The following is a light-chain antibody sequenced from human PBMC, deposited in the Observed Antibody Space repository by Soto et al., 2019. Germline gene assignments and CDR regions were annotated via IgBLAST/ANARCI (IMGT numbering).Light chain of an antibody. Sequence: DIVMTQSPDSLAVSLGERATINCKSSQSVLYSSNNKNYLAWYQQKPGQAPRLLIYGASTRATGIPDRFSGSGSGTEFTLTISSLQSEDFAVYYCQHYNNWLGTFGGGTRWIS. CDR1: QSVLYSSNNKNY. CDR3: QHYNNWLGT. J-gene: IGKJ4*01. CDR2: GAS. V-gene: IGKV4-1*01.